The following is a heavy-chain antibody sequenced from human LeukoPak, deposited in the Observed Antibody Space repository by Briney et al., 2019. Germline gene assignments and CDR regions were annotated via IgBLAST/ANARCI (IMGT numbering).Heavy chain of an antibody. D-gene: IGHD3-22*01. V-gene: IGHV3-23*01. J-gene: IGHJ4*02. Sequence: GGSLRLSCAASGFTFSSYAINWVRQAPGKGLEWVSGISGTGGSTHYADSVKGRFSISRDNSKNTLYLQMNSLRAEDTAVYYCAKEIDTSGYSPFDYWGQGTLVTVSS. CDR2: ISGTGGST. CDR1: GFTFSSYA. CDR3: AKEIDTSGYSPFDY.